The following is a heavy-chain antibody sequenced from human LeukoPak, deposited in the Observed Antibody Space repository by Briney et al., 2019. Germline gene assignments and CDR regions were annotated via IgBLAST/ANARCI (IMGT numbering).Heavy chain of an antibody. CDR3: VRDRALQTYGDHPYFFDT. CDR2: LDPSGTT. CDR1: DDSISNYY. V-gene: IGHV4-4*07. J-gene: IGHJ4*02. Sequence: SETLSLTCTVSDDSISNYYWNWMRQPAGKGLEWIGRLDPSGTTKYSPSLKSRRTMSADTSKNQFSLRLNCVPAADTAVYYCVRDRALQTYGDHPYFFDTWGPGILVTVSS. D-gene: IGHD4-17*01.